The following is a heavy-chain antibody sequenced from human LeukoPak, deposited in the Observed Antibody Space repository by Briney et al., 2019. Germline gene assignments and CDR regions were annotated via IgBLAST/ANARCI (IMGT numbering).Heavy chain of an antibody. CDR3: ARVWNRFDP. CDR1: GGSFSGYY. V-gene: IGHV4-34*01. J-gene: IGHJ5*02. Sequence: PSETLSLTCAVYGGSFSGYYWSWIRQPPGKGLEWIGEINHSGSTNYNPSLKSRVTTSVDTSKNQFSLKLSSVTAAGTAVYYCARVWNRFDPWGQGTLVTVSS. D-gene: IGHD2-21*01. CDR2: INHSGST.